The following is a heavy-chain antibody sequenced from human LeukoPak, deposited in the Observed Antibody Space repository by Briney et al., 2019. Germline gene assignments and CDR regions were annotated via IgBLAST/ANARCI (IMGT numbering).Heavy chain of an antibody. V-gene: IGHV3-7*02. Sequence: PGGSLRLSCAASGFTFSSYNMNWVRQAPGKGLEWVANIKQDGSEKYYVDSVKGRFTISRDNAKNSLYLQMNSLRAEDTAVYYCARAQEYYYDSSGCDYWGQGTLVTVSS. J-gene: IGHJ4*02. D-gene: IGHD3-22*01. CDR2: IKQDGSEK. CDR1: GFTFSSYN. CDR3: ARAQEYYYDSSGCDY.